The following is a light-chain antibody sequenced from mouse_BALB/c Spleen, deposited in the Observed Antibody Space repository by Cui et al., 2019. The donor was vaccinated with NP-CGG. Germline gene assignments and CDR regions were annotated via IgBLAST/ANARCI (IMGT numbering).Light chain of an antibody. CDR3: ALWYSNHWM. CDR1: TGAVTTSNY. V-gene: IGLV1*01. J-gene: IGLJ1*01. Sequence: QAVVTQESALTTSPGETVTLTCRSSTGAVTTSNYANWVQGKPDHLFTGLIGGTNNRAPGVPARFSGSLIGDKAALTITGAQTEDEAIYFCALWYSNHWMFGGGTKLTVL. CDR2: GTN.